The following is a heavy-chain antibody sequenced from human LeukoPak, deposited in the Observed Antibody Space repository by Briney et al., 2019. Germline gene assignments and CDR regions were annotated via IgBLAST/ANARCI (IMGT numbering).Heavy chain of an antibody. J-gene: IGHJ6*03. CDR3: ARGEYRDDFWSGYSYYYYYMDV. D-gene: IGHD3-3*01. V-gene: IGHV1-69*05. Sequence: ASVKVSCKASGDTFSSYAISWVRQAPGQGLEWMGGIIPIFGTANYAQKFQGRVTITTDESTSTAYMELSSLRSEDTAVYYCARGEYRDDFWSGYSYYYYYMDVWGKGTTVTVSS. CDR2: IIPIFGTA. CDR1: GDTFSSYA.